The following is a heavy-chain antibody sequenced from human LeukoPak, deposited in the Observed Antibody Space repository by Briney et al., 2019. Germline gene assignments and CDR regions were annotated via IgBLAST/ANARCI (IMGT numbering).Heavy chain of an antibody. CDR2: ISSSSYI. J-gene: IGHJ5*02. V-gene: IGHV3-21*01. CDR1: GLTFSSYA. CDR3: ARAPPGTADNWFDP. Sequence: PGGSLRLSCAASGLTFSSYAMNWVRQAPGKGLEWVSSISSSSYIYYADSVKGRFTISRDNAKNSLYLQMNSLRAEDTAVYYCARAPPGTADNWFDPWGQGTLVTVSP. D-gene: IGHD3-10*01.